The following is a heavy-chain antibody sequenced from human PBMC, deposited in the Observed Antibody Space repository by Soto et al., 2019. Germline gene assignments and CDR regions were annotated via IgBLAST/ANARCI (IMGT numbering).Heavy chain of an antibody. Sequence: ASVKVSCKASGYTFTNYGISWVRQAPGQGLEWIGWISAYNGNTDYAQKVQGRVTVTTDTSTSTAYMELRSLRSDDTAMYYCARDRPTIGSNWFDPWGQGTLVTVSS. V-gene: IGHV1-18*04. J-gene: IGHJ5*02. CDR1: GYTFTNYG. CDR3: ARDRPTIGSNWFDP. D-gene: IGHD1-26*01. CDR2: ISAYNGNT.